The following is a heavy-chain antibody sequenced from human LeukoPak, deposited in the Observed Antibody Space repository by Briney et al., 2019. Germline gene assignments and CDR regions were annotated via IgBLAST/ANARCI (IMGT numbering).Heavy chain of an antibody. CDR3: AKRLRDYDILTGYYTGDAFDI. J-gene: IGHJ3*02. CDR1: GFIFSNYG. Sequence: GGSLRLSCAGSGFIFSNYGMHWVRHAPGKGLEWVSAISGSGGSTYYADSVKGRFTISRDNSKNTLYLQMNSLRAEDTAVYYCAKRLRDYDILTGYYTGDAFDIWGQGTMVTVSS. V-gene: IGHV3-23*01. D-gene: IGHD3-9*01. CDR2: ISGSGGST.